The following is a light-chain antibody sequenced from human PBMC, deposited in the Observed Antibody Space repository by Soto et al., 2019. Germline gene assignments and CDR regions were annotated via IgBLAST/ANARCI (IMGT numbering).Light chain of an antibody. CDR3: SSLTTSFTYV. CDR1: SSDVGAYNY. CDR2: EVS. V-gene: IGLV2-14*01. J-gene: IGLJ1*01. Sequence: QSVLTQPACVSVSPGQSVAVSCTGTSSDVGAYNYISWYQQHPGKAPKLLLSEVSNRPSGVSDRFSGSKSGNTASLTISGLQAEDEADYYCSSLTTSFTYVFGTGTKVTVL.